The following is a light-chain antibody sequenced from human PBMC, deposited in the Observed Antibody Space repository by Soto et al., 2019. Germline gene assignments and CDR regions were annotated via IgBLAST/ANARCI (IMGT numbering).Light chain of an antibody. V-gene: IGKV4-1*01. CDR1: QNVLYSSNNKNY. CDR3: QQYYSSPT. Sequence: DIVMTQSPDSLAVSLGERATINCKSSQNVLYSSNNKNYLAWYQQKPGQPPKLLIYWASTRESGVPDRFSGSGSGTAFTLTISSLQAEDVAVYYCQQYYSSPTFGQGTKVEIK. J-gene: IGKJ1*01. CDR2: WAS.